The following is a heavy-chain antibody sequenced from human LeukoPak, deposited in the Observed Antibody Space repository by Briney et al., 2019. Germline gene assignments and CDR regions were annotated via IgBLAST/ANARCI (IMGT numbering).Heavy chain of an antibody. CDR2: INHSGST. CDR3: ARRRFGGSYDY. Sequence: GSLRLSCAASGFTFSSYWMSWIRQPPGKGLEWIGEINHSGSTNYNPSLKSRVTISVDTSKNQFSLKLSSVTAADTAVYYCARRRFGGSYDYWGQGTLVTVSS. CDR1: GFTFSSYW. D-gene: IGHD1-26*01. V-gene: IGHV4-34*01. J-gene: IGHJ4*02.